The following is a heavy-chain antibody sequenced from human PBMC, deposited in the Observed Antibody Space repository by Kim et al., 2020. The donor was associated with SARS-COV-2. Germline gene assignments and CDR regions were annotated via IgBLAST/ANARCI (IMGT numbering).Heavy chain of an antibody. D-gene: IGHD3-10*01. CDR2: SQSGGST. Sequence: GGSLRLSCAASGFSFSTNYMSWVRQAPGKGLEWVSISQSGGSTYYADSVKCRFTISRDNSKNTLYLQMNSVRVEDTDVYYCTRDPFGSGTYNSESWGQGTRVTVSS. V-gene: IGHV3-53*01. CDR3: TRDPFGSGTYNSES. CDR1: GFSFSTNY. J-gene: IGHJ5*02.